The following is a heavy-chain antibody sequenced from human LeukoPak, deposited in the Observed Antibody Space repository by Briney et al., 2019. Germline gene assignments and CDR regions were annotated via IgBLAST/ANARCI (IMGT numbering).Heavy chain of an antibody. D-gene: IGHD1-26*01. Sequence: PGGSLRLSCAASGFTFSTFGMGWVRRAPGKGPEWVSGITGSGATTYYADSVKGRFTISRDNSQNTLYLQMNTLRAEDTAVYYCAKVVSGFHFDCWGQGTLVTVSS. J-gene: IGHJ4*02. CDR1: GFTFSTFG. CDR3: AKVVSGFHFDC. V-gene: IGHV3-23*01. CDR2: ITGSGATT.